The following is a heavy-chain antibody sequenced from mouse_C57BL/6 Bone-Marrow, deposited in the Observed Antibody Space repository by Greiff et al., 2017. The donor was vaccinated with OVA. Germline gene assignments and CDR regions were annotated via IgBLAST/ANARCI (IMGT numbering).Heavy chain of an antibody. J-gene: IGHJ4*01. CDR2: ISNGGGST. CDR1: GFTLSDYY. V-gene: IGHV5-12*01. Sequence: EVMLVESGGGLVQPGGSLKLSCAASGFTLSDYYMYWVRQTPEKRLEWVAYISNGGGSTYYPDTVKGRFTISRDNAKNTLYLQMSRLKSEDTAMYYCARQTSTTGGYYAMDYWGQGTSVTVSS. CDR3: ARQTSTTGGYYAMDY. D-gene: IGHD2-12*01.